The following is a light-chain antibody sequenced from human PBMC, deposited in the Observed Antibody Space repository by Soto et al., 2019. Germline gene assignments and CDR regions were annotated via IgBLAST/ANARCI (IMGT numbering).Light chain of an antibody. CDR2: KAA. Sequence: DIQMTHSPSSLSASVGDIVTITCRASQSISSWLAWYQQKPGKAPKLMIYKAASLESGDPSRFSGSGSGTEFSLTISRLQPDDFATYYCQQYNSYSWTIGQGTRLDI. CDR1: QSISSW. CDR3: QQYNSYSWT. J-gene: IGKJ1*01. V-gene: IGKV1-5*03.